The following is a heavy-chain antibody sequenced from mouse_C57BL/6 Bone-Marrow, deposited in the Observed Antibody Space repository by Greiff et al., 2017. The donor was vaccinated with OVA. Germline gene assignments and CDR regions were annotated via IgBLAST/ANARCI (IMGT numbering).Heavy chain of an antibody. J-gene: IGHJ4*01. CDR1: GYTFTSYW. Sequence: QVQLQQPGAELVKPGASVKLSCKASGYTFTSYWMQWVKQRPGRGLEWIGEIDPSDSYTNYNQKFKGKATLTVDTSSSTAYMQLSSLTSEDSAVYYCANYDYDVMDYWGQGTAVTVSS. CDR3: ANYDYDVMDY. CDR2: IDPSDSYT. D-gene: IGHD2-4*01. V-gene: IGHV1-50*01.